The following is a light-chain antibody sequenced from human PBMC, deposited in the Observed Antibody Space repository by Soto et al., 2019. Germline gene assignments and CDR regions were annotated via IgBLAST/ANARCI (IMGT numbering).Light chain of an antibody. CDR3: CSFAGSYNLV. Sequence: QSVLTQPRSVSGFPGQSVTISCTGTSNDVGGYNYVSWYRQHPGKAPTFLIYDVFKRPSGVPDRFSGSKSGNTASLTISGLQADDEADYYCCSFAGSYNLVFGGGTKLTVL. J-gene: IGLJ3*02. CDR1: SNDVGGYNY. V-gene: IGLV2-11*01. CDR2: DVF.